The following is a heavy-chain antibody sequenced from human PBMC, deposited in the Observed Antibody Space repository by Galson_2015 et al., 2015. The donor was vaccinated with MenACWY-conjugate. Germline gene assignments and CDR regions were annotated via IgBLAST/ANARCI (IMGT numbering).Heavy chain of an antibody. D-gene: IGHD2-21*01. Sequence: LSLTCTVSGGSIRGYYWSWIRQSPGRGLEWLGDISYSGDTNYNPSLKSRGAISVDTSTNRFSLSLSSVHAADTAMYYCARHLYGGGECYFCYFDYWGQGTLVAVSS. CDR1: GGSIRGYY. J-gene: IGHJ4*02. CDR3: ARHLYGGGECYFCYFDY. CDR2: ISYSGDT. V-gene: IGHV4-59*08.